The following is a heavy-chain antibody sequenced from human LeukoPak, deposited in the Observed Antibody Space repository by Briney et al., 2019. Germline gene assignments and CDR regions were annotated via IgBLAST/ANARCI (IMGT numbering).Heavy chain of an antibody. D-gene: IGHD5-24*01. Sequence: ASVKVSCKTSGYTFTSYGISWVRQAPGQELEWMGWISAYNGNTNYAQKLQGRVTMTTDTSTSTAYMELRSLRSDDTAVYYCARDAGAVEMARSGHWGQGTLVTVSS. J-gene: IGHJ4*02. CDR1: GYTFTSYG. V-gene: IGHV1-18*01. CDR2: ISAYNGNT. CDR3: ARDAGAVEMARSGH.